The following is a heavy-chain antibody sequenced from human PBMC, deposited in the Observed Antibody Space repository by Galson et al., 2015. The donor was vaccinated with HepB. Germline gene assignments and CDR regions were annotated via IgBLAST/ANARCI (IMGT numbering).Heavy chain of an antibody. CDR1: GFTFSSYW. J-gene: IGHJ4*02. V-gene: IGHV3-7*01. CDR2: IKQDGSEK. CDR3: AREVGRDVNGKVYFDD. D-gene: IGHD5-24*01. Sequence: SLRLSCAASGFTFSSYWMSWVRQAPGKGLEWVANIKQDGSEKYYVDSVKGRFTISRDNAKNSLYLQMSSLRAEDTAVYYCAREVGRDVNGKVYFDDWGQGTLVAVSS.